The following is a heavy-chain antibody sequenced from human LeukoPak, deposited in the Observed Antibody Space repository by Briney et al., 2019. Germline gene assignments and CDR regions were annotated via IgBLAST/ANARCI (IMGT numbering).Heavy chain of an antibody. CDR3: ARILTISYYFDY. Sequence: PSETLSLTCAVSGYSINSDYFWGGIRQPPGKGLEGIGSIYHSGSTYYNPSLKRRVTISVFTAKNQFSLRLSSVTAADTAVYYCARILTISYYFDYWGQGALVTVSS. V-gene: IGHV4-38-2*01. CDR1: GYSINSDYF. J-gene: IGHJ4*02. D-gene: IGHD3-10*01. CDR2: IYHSGST.